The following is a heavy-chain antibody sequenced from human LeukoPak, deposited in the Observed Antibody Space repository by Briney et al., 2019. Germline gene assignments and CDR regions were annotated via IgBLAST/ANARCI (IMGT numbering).Heavy chain of an antibody. J-gene: IGHJ5*02. CDR1: GFTFSSYG. CDR2: VYHNGDT. Sequence: PGGSLRLSCAASGFTFSSYGMHWIRQPPGKGLEWVGSVYHNGDTYYNPALKSRVTISVDTSKNQFSLKLGLVTAADTAVYYCARASLSDSSAYPWGQGTLVTVSS. D-gene: IGHD3-22*01. V-gene: IGHV4-38-2*01. CDR3: ARASLSDSSAYP.